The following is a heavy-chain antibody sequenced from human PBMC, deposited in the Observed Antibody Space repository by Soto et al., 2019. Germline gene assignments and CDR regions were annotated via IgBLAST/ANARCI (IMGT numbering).Heavy chain of an antibody. V-gene: IGHV3-21*01. Sequence: EVQLVESGGGLVKPGGSLRLSCAASGFTFSSYSMNWVRQAPGKGLEWVSSISSSSSYIYYADSVKGRFTISRDNAKNSLYLQMNSLRAEDTAVYYCARGSVDYYDSSGYPYWGQGTLVTVSS. J-gene: IGHJ4*02. CDR3: ARGSVDYYDSSGYPY. CDR1: GFTFSSYS. D-gene: IGHD3-22*01. CDR2: ISSSSSYI.